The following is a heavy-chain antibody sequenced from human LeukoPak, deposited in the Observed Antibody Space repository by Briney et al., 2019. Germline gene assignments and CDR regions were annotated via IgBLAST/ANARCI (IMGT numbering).Heavy chain of an antibody. V-gene: IGHV3-7*01. D-gene: IGHD3-9*01. J-gene: IGHJ6*02. CDR1: GFTFSSFW. Sequence: GGSLRLSCAASGFTFSSFWMSWVRQPPGKGLEWVANIKQDGNDKNYIDSVKGRFTISRDNAKNSLYLQMNSLRAEDTAKYYCVRDGSDILTVYGMDVWGQGTTVTVSS. CDR2: IKQDGNDK. CDR3: VRDGSDILTVYGMDV.